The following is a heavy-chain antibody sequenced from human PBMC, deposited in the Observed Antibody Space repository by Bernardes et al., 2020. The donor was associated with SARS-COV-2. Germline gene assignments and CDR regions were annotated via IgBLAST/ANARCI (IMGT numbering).Heavy chain of an antibody. V-gene: IGHV3-11*01. Sequence: GGSLRLSCAVSGFNLGDYWMSWIRQAPGKGLQWVSFISSSGSAMDYADSVKGRFTISRDNAKNSLYLQMNSLRAEDTAVYYCARDRWAVAGTNFDFWGQGTLVTVSS. J-gene: IGHJ4*02. D-gene: IGHD6-19*01. CDR1: GFNLGDYW. CDR2: ISSSGSAM. CDR3: ARDRWAVAGTNFDF.